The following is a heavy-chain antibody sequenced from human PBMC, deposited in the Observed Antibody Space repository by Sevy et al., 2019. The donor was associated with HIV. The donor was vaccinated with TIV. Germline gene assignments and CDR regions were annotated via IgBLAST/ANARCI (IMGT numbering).Heavy chain of an antibody. CDR3: ARVRYKYGSYYFDY. Sequence: GGSLRLSCSASGFTFSDYYMSWIRQAPGKGLEWVSYISTSSTYTNHADSVKGRFTISRANANNSLYLQMNSLRAEDTAVYFCARVRYKYGSYYFDYWGQGTLVTVSS. CDR2: ISTSSTYT. J-gene: IGHJ4*02. CDR1: GFTFSDYY. D-gene: IGHD5-18*01. V-gene: IGHV3-11*06.